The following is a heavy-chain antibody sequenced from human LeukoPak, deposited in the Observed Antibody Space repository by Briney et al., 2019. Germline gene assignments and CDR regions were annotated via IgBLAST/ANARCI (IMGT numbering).Heavy chain of an antibody. D-gene: IGHD2-15*01. CDR2: IHTSGVVI. V-gene: IGHV3-48*03. Sequence: SGGSLRLSCAGSGFAFSRYEMNWIRQAPGKGLEWISYIHTSGVVIHYSASVSGRFTISRDNAKNSLYLEMSSLRVDDTAVYYCAREDPVGDAFDNWGQGTMVTVSS. CDR3: AREDPVGDAFDN. J-gene: IGHJ3*02. CDR1: GFAFSRYE.